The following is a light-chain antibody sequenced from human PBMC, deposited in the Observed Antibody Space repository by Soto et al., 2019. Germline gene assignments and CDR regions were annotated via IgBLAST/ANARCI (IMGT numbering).Light chain of an antibody. CDR1: SSDVGGYHY. Sequence: QSALAQPASVSGSPGQSITISCTGTSSDVGGYHYVSWYQHRPGRVPKLIIYEVTNRASGVTNRFSASKSGNTASLTISGLLADDEADYYCTSYTSSGTLVVGGGTKLTVL. CDR2: EVT. CDR3: TSYTSSGTLV. V-gene: IGLV2-14*01. J-gene: IGLJ3*02.